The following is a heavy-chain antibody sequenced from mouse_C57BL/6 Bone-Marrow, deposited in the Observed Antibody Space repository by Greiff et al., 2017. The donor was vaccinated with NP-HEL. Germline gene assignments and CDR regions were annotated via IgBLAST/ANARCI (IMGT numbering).Heavy chain of an antibody. CDR3: ARRNWDRAMDY. J-gene: IGHJ4*01. D-gene: IGHD4-1*01. Sequence: VQLKESGAELVKPGASVKLSCTASGFNFKDYSMHWVKQRTEQGLEWIGRIDPEDGETKYAPKFQGKVTITADKSSNTAYLQLSSLTSEDTAVYYCARRNWDRAMDYWGQGTSVTVSS. CDR2: IDPEDGET. CDR1: GFNFKDYS. V-gene: IGHV14-2*01.